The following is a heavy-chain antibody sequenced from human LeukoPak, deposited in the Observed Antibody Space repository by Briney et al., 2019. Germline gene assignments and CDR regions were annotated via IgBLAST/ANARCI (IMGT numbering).Heavy chain of an antibody. Sequence: SETLSLTCTVSGGSISSYYWSWIRQPPGKGLEWIGYIYYSGSTNYNPSLKSRVTISVDTSKNQFSLKLSSVTAADTAVYYCARDQYCSGGSCYVYAFDIWGQGTMVTVSS. J-gene: IGHJ3*02. CDR1: GGSISSYY. V-gene: IGHV4-59*01. CDR2: IYYSGST. CDR3: ARDQYCSGGSCYVYAFDI. D-gene: IGHD2-15*01.